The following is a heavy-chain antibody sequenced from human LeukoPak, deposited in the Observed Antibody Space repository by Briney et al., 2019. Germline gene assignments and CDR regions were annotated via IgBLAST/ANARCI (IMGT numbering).Heavy chain of an antibody. D-gene: IGHD2-2*01. CDR2: INHSRST. J-gene: IGHJ6*03. CDR3: ARSLRRYCSSTSCYPYYYYYMDV. V-gene: IGHV4-34*01. CDR1: GGSFSGYY. Sequence: SETLSLTCAVYGGSFSGYYWSWIRQPPGKGLEWIGEINHSRSTNYNPSLKSRVTISVDTSKNQFSLKLSSVTAADTAVYYCARSLRRYCSSTSCYPYYYYYMDVWGKGTTVTVSS.